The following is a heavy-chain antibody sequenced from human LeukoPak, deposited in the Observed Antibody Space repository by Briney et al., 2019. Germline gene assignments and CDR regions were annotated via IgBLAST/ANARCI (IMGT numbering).Heavy chain of an antibody. CDR1: GYTFTSYG. J-gene: IGHJ4*02. V-gene: IGHV1-2*02. CDR2: INPNSGGT. Sequence: ASVKVSCKASGYTFTSYGISWVRQAPGQGLEWMGWINPNSGGTNYAQKFQGKVTMTRDTSISTAYMELSRLRSDDTAVYYCAREEVTMVRGVTKIKLFDYWGQGTLVTVSS. CDR3: AREEVTMVRGVTKIKLFDY. D-gene: IGHD3-10*01.